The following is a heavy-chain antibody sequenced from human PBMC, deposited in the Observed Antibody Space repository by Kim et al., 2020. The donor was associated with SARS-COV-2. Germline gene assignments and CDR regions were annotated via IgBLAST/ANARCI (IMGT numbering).Heavy chain of an antibody. CDR1: GGSINSVSYY. V-gene: IGHV4-61*09. CDR2: IYPSGST. CDR3: ARSTGYSDDY. J-gene: IGHJ4*02. Sequence: SETLSLTCTVSGGSINSVSYYWSWIRQPAGKGLEWIGHIYPSGSTNYSPSLKSRVTISLDTSKNQFSLKLSSVTAPDTAIYYCARSTGYSDDYCGQGTLVTVSS. D-gene: IGHD2-2*01.